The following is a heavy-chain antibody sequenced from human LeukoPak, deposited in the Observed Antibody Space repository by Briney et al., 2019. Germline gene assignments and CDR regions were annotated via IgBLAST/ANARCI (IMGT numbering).Heavy chain of an antibody. CDR3: ATGREGSTYFDY. CDR2: FDPEDGET. V-gene: IGHV1-24*01. CDR1: GYTLTELS. J-gene: IGHJ4*02. Sequence: ASVKVSCKVSGYTLTELSMHWVRQAPGKGLEWMGGFDPEDGETIYAQKFQGRVTMTEDTSTDTAYMELSSLRSEDTAVYYCATGREGSTYFDYWGQGTLVTVSS. D-gene: IGHD5/OR15-5a*01.